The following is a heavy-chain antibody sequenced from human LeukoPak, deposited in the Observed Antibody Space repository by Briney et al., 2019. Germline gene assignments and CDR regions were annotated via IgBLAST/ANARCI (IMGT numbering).Heavy chain of an antibody. CDR3: ARDRDYGDYVEGRRDYFDY. V-gene: IGHV4-31*03. CDR2: IYYSGST. D-gene: IGHD4-17*01. CDR1: GGSISSGGYY. Sequence: SETLSLTCTVSGGSISSGGYYWSWIRQHPGKGLEWIGYIYYSGSTYYNPSLKSRVTISVDTSKNQFSLKLSSVTAADTAVYYCARDRDYGDYVEGRRDYFDYWGQGTLVTVSS. J-gene: IGHJ4*02.